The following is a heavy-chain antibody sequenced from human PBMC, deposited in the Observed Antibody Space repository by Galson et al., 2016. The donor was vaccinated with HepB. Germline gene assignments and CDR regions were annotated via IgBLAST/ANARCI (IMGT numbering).Heavy chain of an antibody. CDR2: ISPYNGDR. V-gene: IGHV1-18*01. J-gene: IGHJ6*02. CDR1: GYTFRSYG. Sequence: SVKVSCKASGYTFRSYGISWVRQAPGQGLEWMGWISPYNGDRNYAQNLQGRVSMTADTSTTTAYMELRSLRSDDTAVYYCAREPPPRRNYYGMDVWGQGTTVTVSS. CDR3: AREPPPRRNYYGMDV.